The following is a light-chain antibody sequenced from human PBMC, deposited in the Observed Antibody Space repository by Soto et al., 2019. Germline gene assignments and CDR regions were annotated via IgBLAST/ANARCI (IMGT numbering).Light chain of an antibody. CDR2: DVS. CDR1: SSDVGGYNY. Sequence: QSALTQPRSVSGSPGQSVTISCTGTSSDVGGYNYVSWYQQHPGKAPKLMIYDVSKRSSGVPDRFSGSKSGNTASLTISGLQAEDEADYYCQSYDGRLNGWVFGGGTKLTVL. CDR3: QSYDGRLNGWV. J-gene: IGLJ3*02. V-gene: IGLV2-11*01.